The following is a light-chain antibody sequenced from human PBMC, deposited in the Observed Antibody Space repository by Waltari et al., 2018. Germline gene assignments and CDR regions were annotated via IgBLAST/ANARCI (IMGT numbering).Light chain of an antibody. J-gene: IGKJ1*01. CDR3: QQYYSTPWT. V-gene: IGKV4-1*01. CDR2: WAS. Sequence: DIVMTQSPVSLAVSLGERATIKCKCSQSVLYSSNNKNYLAWYQQKPGQPPKLLIYWASARESGVPDRFSGSGSGTDFTLTISSLQAEDVAVYYCQQYYSTPWTFGQGTKVEIK. CDR1: QSVLYSSNNKNY.